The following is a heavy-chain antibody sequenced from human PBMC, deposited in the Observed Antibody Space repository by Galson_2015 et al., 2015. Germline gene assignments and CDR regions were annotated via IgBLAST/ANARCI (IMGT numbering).Heavy chain of an antibody. CDR3: ARVETLYSYGHGGWFDP. J-gene: IGHJ5*02. CDR2: IIPIFGTA. V-gene: IGHV1-69*13. Sequence: SVKVSCKASGGTFSSYAISWVRQAPGQGLEWMGGIIPIFGTANYAQKFQGRVTITADESTSTAYMELSSLRSEDTAVYYCARVETLYSYGHGGWFDPWGQGTLVTVSS. CDR1: GGTFSSYA. D-gene: IGHD5-18*01.